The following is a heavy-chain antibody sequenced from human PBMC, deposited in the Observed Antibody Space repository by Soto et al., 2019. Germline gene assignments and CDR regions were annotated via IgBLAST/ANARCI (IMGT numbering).Heavy chain of an antibody. Sequence: GASVKVSCKASGGTFSSYAISWVRQAPGQGLEWMGGIIPIFGTANYAQKFQGRVTITADESTSTAYMELSSLRSGDTAVYYCARDPGSAAGIFYYYYGMDVWGQGTTVTVSS. CDR3: ARDPGSAAGIFYYYYGMDV. CDR1: GGTFSSYA. J-gene: IGHJ6*02. CDR2: IIPIFGTA. D-gene: IGHD6-13*01. V-gene: IGHV1-69*13.